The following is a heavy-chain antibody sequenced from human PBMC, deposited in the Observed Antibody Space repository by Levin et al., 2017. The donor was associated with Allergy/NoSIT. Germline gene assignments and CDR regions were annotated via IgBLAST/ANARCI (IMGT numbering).Heavy chain of an antibody. CDR2: IFYSGST. CDR1: GGSIGTYY. J-gene: IGHJ4*02. CDR3: ARAVGITSPLGY. V-gene: IGHV4-59*01. D-gene: IGHD1-26*01. Sequence: PSETLSLTCTVSGGSIGTYYWTWIRQPPGKGLEWIGYIFYSGSTNYNPSLESRITISVDTSNNQFSLKLSSVTAADTAVYYCARAVGITSPLGYWGQGTHVTVSS.